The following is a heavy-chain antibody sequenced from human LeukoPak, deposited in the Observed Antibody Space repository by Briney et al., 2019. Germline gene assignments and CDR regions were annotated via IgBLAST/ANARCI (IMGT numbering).Heavy chain of an antibody. J-gene: IGHJ4*02. D-gene: IGHD3-10*01. V-gene: IGHV4-34*01. CDR2: INKSGNT. CDR3: ARGYGSGSYYKY. CDR1: GGSISSYY. Sequence: SETLSLTCTVSGGSISSYYWGWVRQPPGKGLEWIGEINKSGNTDYNPSLKGRVTVSLDASKNQFSLKLSSVTAADTAVYYCARGYGSGSYYKYWGQGTLVTASS.